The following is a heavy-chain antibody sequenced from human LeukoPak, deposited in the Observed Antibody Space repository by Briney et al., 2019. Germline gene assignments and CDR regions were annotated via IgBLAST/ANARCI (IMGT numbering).Heavy chain of an antibody. Sequence: GGSPRLSCAASGFTFSSNYMSWVRQAPGKGLEWVLVIYSGGSTYYADSVKGRFTISRDNSKNTLYLQMNSLRAEDTAVYYCARAGYYDILTGYYYYYGMDVWGQGTTVTVSS. CDR1: GFTFSSNY. CDR3: ARAGYYDILTGYYYYYGMDV. J-gene: IGHJ6*02. D-gene: IGHD3-9*01. CDR2: IYSGGST. V-gene: IGHV3-66*01.